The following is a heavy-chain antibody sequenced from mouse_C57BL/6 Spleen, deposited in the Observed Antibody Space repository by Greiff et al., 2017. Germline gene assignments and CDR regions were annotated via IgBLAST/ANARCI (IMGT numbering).Heavy chain of an antibody. CDR2: IYPGNSDT. J-gene: IGHJ4*01. Sequence: EVQLQQSGTVLARPGASVKMSCKTSGYTFTSYWMHWVKQRPGQGLEWIGAIYPGNSDTSYNQKFKGKAKLTAVTSASTAYMGLSSLTNEDSAVYSCTGGVGSSYDYYAMDYWGQGTSVTVSS. D-gene: IGHD1-1*01. CDR3: TGGVGSSYDYYAMDY. CDR1: GYTFTSYW. V-gene: IGHV1-5*01.